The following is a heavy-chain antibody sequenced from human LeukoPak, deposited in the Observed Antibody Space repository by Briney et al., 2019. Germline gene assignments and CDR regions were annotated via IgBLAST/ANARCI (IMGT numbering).Heavy chain of an antibody. CDR2: ISWNSGSI. Sequence: SGGSLRLSCAASGFTFDDYAMHWVRQAPGKGLEWVSGISWNSGSIGYADSVKGRFTISRDNAKNSLYLQMNSLRAEDTALYYCAKDRELLWFGESLDYWGQGTLVTVSS. V-gene: IGHV3-9*01. J-gene: IGHJ4*02. D-gene: IGHD3-10*01. CDR1: GFTFDDYA. CDR3: AKDRELLWFGESLDY.